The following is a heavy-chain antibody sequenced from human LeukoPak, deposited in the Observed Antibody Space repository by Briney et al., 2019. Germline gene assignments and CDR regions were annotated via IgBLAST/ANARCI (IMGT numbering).Heavy chain of an antibody. J-gene: IGHJ5*02. CDR1: GYTFTSYA. V-gene: IGHV1-3*01. Sequence: ASVKVSCKASGYTFTSYAIHWVRQAPGQRLEWKGWIHAGNGNTKCSQKFQGRVTITRDTSAGTAYMELSSLRSEDTTVYYCARTRVAVAGTNWFDPWGQGTLVTVSS. D-gene: IGHD6-19*01. CDR2: IHAGNGNT. CDR3: ARTRVAVAGTNWFDP.